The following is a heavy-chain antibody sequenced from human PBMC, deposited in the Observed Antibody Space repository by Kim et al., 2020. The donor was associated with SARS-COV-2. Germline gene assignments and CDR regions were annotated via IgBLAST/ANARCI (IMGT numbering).Heavy chain of an antibody. Sequence: SETLSLTCAVYGGSFSGYYWSWIRQPPGKGLEWIGEINHSGSTNYNPSLKSRVTISVDTSKNQFSLKLSSVTAADTAVYYCARGYYDSSGYSWYFDLWGRGTLVTVSS. J-gene: IGHJ2*01. D-gene: IGHD3-22*01. CDR2: INHSGST. CDR1: GGSFSGYY. CDR3: ARGYYDSSGYSWYFDL. V-gene: IGHV4-34*01.